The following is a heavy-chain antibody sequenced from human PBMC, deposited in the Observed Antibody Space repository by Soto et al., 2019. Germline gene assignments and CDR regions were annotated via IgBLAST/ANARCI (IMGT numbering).Heavy chain of an antibody. V-gene: IGHV1-18*01. CDR2: ISAYNGNT. D-gene: IGHD3-10*01. J-gene: IGHJ5*02. Sequence: QVQLVQSGAEVKKPGASVKVSCKASGYTFTSYGISWVRQAPGQGLEWMGWISAYNGNTNYAQKLQGRVTMTTDTTTSTAYMEMRSLRSDDTAVYYCARDRNYYGSGSYYIGWVENWFDPWGQGTLVTVSS. CDR1: GYTFTSYG. CDR3: ARDRNYYGSGSYYIGWVENWFDP.